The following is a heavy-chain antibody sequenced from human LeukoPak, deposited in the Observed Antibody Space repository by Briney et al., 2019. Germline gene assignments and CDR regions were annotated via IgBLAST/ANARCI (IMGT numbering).Heavy chain of an antibody. CDR3: AKDNYGGVYAS. V-gene: IGHV3-23*01. D-gene: IGHD3-16*01. CDR2: ISDVVAHT. CDR1: GFIFSNFG. J-gene: IGHJ5*02. Sequence: GGSLRLSCAASGFIFSNFGMSWIRQAPGKGLEWVSHISDVVAHTLYADSVKGRFIISRDNSNNRVFLQMNSLRPEDTALYYCAKDNYGGVYASWGQGTLVTVSS.